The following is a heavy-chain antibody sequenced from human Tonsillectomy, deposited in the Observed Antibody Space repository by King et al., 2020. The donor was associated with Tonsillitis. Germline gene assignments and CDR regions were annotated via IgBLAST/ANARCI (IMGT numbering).Heavy chain of an antibody. Sequence: VQLVESGGGLVKPGGSLRLSCAASGFPFSSYTMNWVRQAPGKGLEWVSSISITSTYISYADSVKGRFTISRDNAKNSLYLQMNSLRAEDTAVYYCAREGHGYYAMDVWGQGTTVTVSS. V-gene: IGHV3-21*01. CDR1: GFPFSSYT. CDR2: ISITSTYI. CDR3: AREGHGYYAMDV. J-gene: IGHJ6*02.